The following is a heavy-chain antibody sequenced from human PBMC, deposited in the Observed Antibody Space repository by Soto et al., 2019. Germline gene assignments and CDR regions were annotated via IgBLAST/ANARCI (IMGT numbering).Heavy chain of an antibody. D-gene: IGHD4-17*01. Sequence: QVQLVQSGAEVKKPGSSVTVSCKASGGTFSNYPISWVRQAPGQGLEWMGGIIPIFGRADYAKKFQGRVTIPAAESTSTDYMDLSSLISEDTAFDYCASVGDYGDLGVTWAHSDAMEVWGQGTTVTVSS. CDR1: GGTFSNYP. V-gene: IGHV1-69*12. CDR3: ASVGDYGDLGVTWAHSDAMEV. CDR2: IIPIFGRA. J-gene: IGHJ6*02.